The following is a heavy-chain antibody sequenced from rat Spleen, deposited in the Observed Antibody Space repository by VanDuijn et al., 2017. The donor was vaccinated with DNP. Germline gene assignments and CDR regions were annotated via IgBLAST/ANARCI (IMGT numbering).Heavy chain of an antibody. J-gene: IGHJ2*01. CDR1: GFIFSDYD. V-gene: IGHV5S23*01. Sequence: EVQLVESGGGLVRPGNSLRLSCAASGFIFSDYDMAWVRQAPTKGLEWVASISPSGGSTYYRDSVKGRFTVSRDNAKSSLYLQMDSLRSEDTATYYCARQAGITFFDYWGQGVMVTVSS. D-gene: IGHD1-4*01. CDR3: ARQAGITFFDY. CDR2: ISPSGGST.